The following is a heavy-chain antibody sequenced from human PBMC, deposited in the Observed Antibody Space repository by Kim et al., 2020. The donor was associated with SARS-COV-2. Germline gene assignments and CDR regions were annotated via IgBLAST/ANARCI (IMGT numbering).Heavy chain of an antibody. D-gene: IGHD3-10*01. CDR2: IYYSGST. J-gene: IGHJ4*02. Sequence: SETLSLTCTVSGGSISSGGYYWSWIRQHPGKGLEWIGYIYYSGSTYYNPSLKSRVTISVDTSKNQFSLKLSSVTAADTAVYYCAGRFGEFLDYWGQGTLVTVSS. CDR3: AGRFGEFLDY. V-gene: IGHV4-31*03. CDR1: GGSISSGGYY.